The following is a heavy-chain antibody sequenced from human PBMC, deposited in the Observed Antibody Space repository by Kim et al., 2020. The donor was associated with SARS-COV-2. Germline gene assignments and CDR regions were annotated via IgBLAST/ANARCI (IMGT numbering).Heavy chain of an antibody. CDR3: ARAYSSGWAYFDY. CDR2: INSSSSNI. J-gene: IGHJ4*02. Sequence: GGSLRLSCAASGFTFSSYSMNWVRQAPGKGLEWVSSINSSSSNIYYADSVKGRFTISRDNAKNSLYLQMNSLRAEDTAVYYCARAYSSGWAYFDYWGQGTLVTVSS. CDR1: GFTFSSYS. D-gene: IGHD6-19*01. V-gene: IGHV3-21*01.